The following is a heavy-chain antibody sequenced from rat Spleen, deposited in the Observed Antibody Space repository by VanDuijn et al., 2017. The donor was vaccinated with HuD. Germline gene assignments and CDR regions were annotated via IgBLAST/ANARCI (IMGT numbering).Heavy chain of an antibody. CDR2: ISYDGGTT. CDR1: DSTFNDYG. CDR3: VRGVTGGDY. J-gene: IGHJ2*01. Sequence: EVQLVESGGGLVQPGGSMELSCAASDSTFNDYGMAWVLQVPTKGLEWVASISYDGGTTYYRDSVKGRFTISRDNAKSTLYLQMESLRSEDTATYYCVRGVTGGDYWGQGVMVTVSS. D-gene: IGHD5-1*01. V-gene: IGHV5-20*01.